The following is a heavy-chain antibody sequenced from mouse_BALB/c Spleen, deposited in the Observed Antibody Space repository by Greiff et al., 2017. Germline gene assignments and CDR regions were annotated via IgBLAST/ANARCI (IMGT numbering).Heavy chain of an antibody. CDR3: TIYGYYRSNYDSYAIDY. CDR2: IYPGSGGT. V-gene: IGHV1S22*01. J-gene: IGHJ4*01. CDR1: GYTFTSYW. Sequence: LQQPGSELVRPGASVKLSCKASGYTFTSYWMHWVKQRPGQGLEWIGNIYPGSGGTNYDEKFKSKATLTVDTSSSTAYMQLSSLTSEDSAFYDCTIYGYYRSNYDSYAIDYWGQGTSVTVSS. D-gene: IGHD2-3*01.